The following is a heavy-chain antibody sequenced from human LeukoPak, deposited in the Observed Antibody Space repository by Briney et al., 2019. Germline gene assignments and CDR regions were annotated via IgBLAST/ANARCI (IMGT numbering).Heavy chain of an antibody. V-gene: IGHV5-51*01. J-gene: IGHJ4*02. CDR3: ARLWGRGYSYGPLDY. CDR2: IYPGDSDT. CDR1: GYSFTTYW. D-gene: IGHD5-18*01. Sequence: GGSLRLSCKTSGYSFTTYWIGWVRQMPGKGLEWMGIIYPGDSDTRYSPSFQGQVTISADKSISTAYLQWSSLKASDTAMYYCARLWGRGYSYGPLDYWGQGTLVTVSS.